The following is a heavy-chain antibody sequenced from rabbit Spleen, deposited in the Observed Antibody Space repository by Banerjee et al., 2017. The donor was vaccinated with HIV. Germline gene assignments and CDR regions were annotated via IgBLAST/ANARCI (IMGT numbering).Heavy chain of an antibody. V-gene: IGHV1S40*01. CDR1: GFSFNSGYD. Sequence: QSLEESGGGLVKPGASLTLTCKASGFSFNSGYDMCWVRQAPGKGLEWVACAYAGSSGSTYSATWAKGRFTISKTSSTTVTLQMTSLTAADTATYFCARNFDLWGQGTLVTVS. CDR3: ARNFDL. CDR2: AYAGSSGST. J-gene: IGHJ4*01.